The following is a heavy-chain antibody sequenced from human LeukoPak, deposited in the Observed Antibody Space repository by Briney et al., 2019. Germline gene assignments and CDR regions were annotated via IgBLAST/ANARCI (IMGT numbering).Heavy chain of an antibody. CDR2: INHSGST. D-gene: IGHD3-10*01. CDR3: ARGPRITMVRGVYWFDP. J-gene: IGHJ5*02. V-gene: IGHV4-34*01. Sequence: PSEPLSLTCAVYGGSFSGYYGSWIRQPPGKGLEWMGEINHSGSTNYNPSLKSRVTISVDASKDQFSLKLSSVTAADTAVYYCARGPRITMVRGVYWFDPWGQGTLVTVSS. CDR1: GGSFSGYY.